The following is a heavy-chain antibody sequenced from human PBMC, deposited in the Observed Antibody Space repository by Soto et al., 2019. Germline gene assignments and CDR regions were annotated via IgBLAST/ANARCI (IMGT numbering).Heavy chain of an antibody. J-gene: IGHJ6*03. CDR1: RDAYTCCY. D-gene: IGHD6-13*01. V-gene: IGHV1-2*04. Sequence: GASVKPSSEAPRDAYTCCYMRSVRQAHGQGLEWMGWINPNSGGTNYAQKFQGWVTMTRDTSISTAYMELSRLRSDDTAVYYCERDSSSWPPDYYTDVWGKGTTVTVS. CDR2: INPNSGGT. CDR3: ERDSSSWPPDYYTDV.